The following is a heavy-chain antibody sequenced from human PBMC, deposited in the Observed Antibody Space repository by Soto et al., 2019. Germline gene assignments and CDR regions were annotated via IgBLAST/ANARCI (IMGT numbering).Heavy chain of an antibody. Sequence: GGSLRLSCAASGFTFSSYAMSWVRQAPGKGLEWVSAISGSGGSTYYADSVKGRFTISRDNSKNTLYLQMNNLRAEDTAVYYCAKGPTFGGVIVNWFDPWGQGTLVTVSS. CDR2: ISGSGGST. V-gene: IGHV3-23*01. CDR3: AKGPTFGGVIVNWFDP. D-gene: IGHD3-16*02. CDR1: GFTFSSYA. J-gene: IGHJ5*02.